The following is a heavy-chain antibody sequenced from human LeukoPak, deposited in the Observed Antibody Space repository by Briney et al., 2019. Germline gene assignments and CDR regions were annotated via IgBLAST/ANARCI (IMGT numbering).Heavy chain of an antibody. V-gene: IGHV4-39*01. CDR3: VRHISTNTGYFDS. D-gene: IGHD5-24*01. CDR2: VYYDGTS. Sequence: SETLSLTCTVSGGSINSHSYYWGWIRQPPGKGLEWIGSVYYDGTSYSNPSLTSRAAVFVDTSRDEFSLDLSFVTAADTAVYYCVRHISTNTGYFDSCGQGALVSVSS. CDR1: GGSINSHSYY. J-gene: IGHJ4*02.